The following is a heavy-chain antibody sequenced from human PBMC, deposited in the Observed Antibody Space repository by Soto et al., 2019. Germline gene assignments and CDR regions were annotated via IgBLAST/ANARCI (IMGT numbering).Heavy chain of an antibody. J-gene: IGHJ3*02. D-gene: IGHD2-15*01. CDR3: ARALTRCSGGSCYGGAFDI. CDR1: GGTFSSYA. V-gene: IGHV1-69*01. CDR2: IIPIFGTV. Sequence: QVQLVQSGAEVKKPGSSVKVSCKASGGTFSSYAISWVRQAPGQGLEWMGGIIPIFGTVNYAQKFQGRVTITADESTSTAYMELSSLRSEDTAVYYCARALTRCSGGSCYGGAFDIWGQGTMVTVSS.